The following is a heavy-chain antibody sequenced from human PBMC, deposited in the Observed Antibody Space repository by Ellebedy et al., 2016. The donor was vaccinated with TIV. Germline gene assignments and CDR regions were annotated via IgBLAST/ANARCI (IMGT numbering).Heavy chain of an antibody. J-gene: IGHJ4*02. V-gene: IGHV3-48*04. CDR3: ARGGGEGIVGAAHYFDY. CDR1: GFTFRSYS. D-gene: IGHD1-26*01. Sequence: GESLKISXAASGFTFRSYSMNWVRQAPGKGLEWVSYISSSSSIINYADSVKGRFTISRDNAKNSLYLQMNSLRAEDTAVYYCARGGGEGIVGAAHYFDYWGQGTLVTVSS. CDR2: ISSSSSII.